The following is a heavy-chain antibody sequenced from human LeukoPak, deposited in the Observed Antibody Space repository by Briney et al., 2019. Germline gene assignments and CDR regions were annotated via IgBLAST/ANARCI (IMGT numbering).Heavy chain of an antibody. V-gene: IGHV3-30-3*01. CDR2: ISSDGSNK. CDR3: AREDGSGSYGEGYAEYFQH. D-gene: IGHD3-10*01. CDR1: GFTFSSYA. Sequence: PGRSLRLSCAASGFTFSSYAMHWVRQAPGKGLEWVAVISSDGSNKYYADSVKGRFTISRDNSKNTLYLQMNSLRAEDTAVYYCAREDGSGSYGEGYAEYFQHWGQGTLVTVSS. J-gene: IGHJ1*01.